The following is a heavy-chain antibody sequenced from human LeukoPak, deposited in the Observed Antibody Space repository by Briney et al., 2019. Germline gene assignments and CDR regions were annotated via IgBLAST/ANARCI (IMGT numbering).Heavy chain of an antibody. D-gene: IGHD4-11*01. CDR3: AREFSSYDAFDI. Sequence: PGGSLRLSCAASGSTFSSYEMNWVRQAPGKGLEWVSYISSSGSTIYYADSVKGRFTISRDNAKNSLYLQMNSLRAEDTAVYYCAREFSSYDAFDIWGQGTMVTVSS. CDR1: GSTFSSYE. J-gene: IGHJ3*02. V-gene: IGHV3-48*03. CDR2: ISSSGSTI.